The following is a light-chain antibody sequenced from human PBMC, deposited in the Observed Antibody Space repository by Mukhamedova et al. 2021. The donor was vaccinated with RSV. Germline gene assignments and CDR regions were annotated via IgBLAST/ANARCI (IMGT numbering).Light chain of an antibody. CDR3: LXFNSFXWS. CDR1: D. J-gene: IGKJ1*01. Sequence: DLGWYQQKPGKAPKRLIYAASSLQSGVPSRFSGSGAGTEFTLTINSLQPEDFPTYXXLXFNSFXWSXGPGTKLXX. CDR2: AAS. V-gene: IGKV1-17*01.